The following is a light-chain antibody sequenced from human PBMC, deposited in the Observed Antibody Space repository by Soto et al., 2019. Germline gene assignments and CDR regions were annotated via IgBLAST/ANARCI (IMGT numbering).Light chain of an antibody. J-gene: IGLJ1*01. CDR2: DVS. Sequence: QSALTQPASVSGSPGQSIAISCTGTSSDVDAYNFVSWYQHHPGKAPKLMIFDVSNRPSGVSNRFSGSKSGNTASLTNSGLQAEDEADYYCTSYTTSSTYVFGTGTKLTVL. CDR1: SSDVDAYNF. CDR3: TSYTTSSTYV. V-gene: IGLV2-14*03.